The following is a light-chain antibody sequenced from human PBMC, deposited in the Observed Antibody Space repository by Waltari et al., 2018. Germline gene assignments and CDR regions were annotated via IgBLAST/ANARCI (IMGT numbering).Light chain of an antibody. CDR2: DAS. V-gene: IGKV3-11*01. Sequence: EIVLTQSPATLSLSPGERATLSCRDSQSVSIYLAWYQQKPGHAPMLLIYDASNSATGIPSRFSGSGSGTAFTLSSIRLEAEDFACYYCSQRSTWTFGPGTKVEIK. J-gene: IGKJ3*01. CDR1: QSVSIY. CDR3: SQRSTWT.